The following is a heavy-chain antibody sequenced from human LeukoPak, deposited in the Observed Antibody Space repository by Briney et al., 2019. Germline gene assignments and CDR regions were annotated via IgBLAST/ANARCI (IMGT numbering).Heavy chain of an antibody. CDR1: GFTFSNYW. J-gene: IGHJ4*02. CDR3: ATYYYDSSGYYYAYDY. CDR2: INIPGIIT. V-gene: IGHV3-74*01. D-gene: IGHD3-22*01. Sequence: PGGSLRLSCAASGFTFSNYWTHWVRQAPGKGLVWVSGINIPGIITRYADSVKGRFTISRDNAKNTLYLQMNSLRAEDTAVYFCATYYYDSSGYYYAYDYWGQGTLVTVSS.